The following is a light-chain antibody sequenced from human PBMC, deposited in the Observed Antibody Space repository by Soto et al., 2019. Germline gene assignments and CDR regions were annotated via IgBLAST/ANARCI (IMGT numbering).Light chain of an antibody. Sequence: VMTQSPLSLPVTLGQPSTLCCMSSQSVSSSYLAWYQQKPGQAPRLLIFAASSRASGIPDRFSGSGSGTEFTLTISSLQSEDFAVYYCQQYNNWPPITFGQGTRLEIK. CDR2: AAS. V-gene: IGKV3D-15*01. CDR1: QSVSSSY. J-gene: IGKJ5*01. CDR3: QQYNNWPPIT.